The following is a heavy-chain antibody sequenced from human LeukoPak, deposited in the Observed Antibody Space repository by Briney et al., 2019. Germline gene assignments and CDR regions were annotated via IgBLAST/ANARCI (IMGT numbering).Heavy chain of an antibody. J-gene: IGHJ4*02. CDR1: GFTFSSYA. Sequence: GGSLRLSCAASGFTFSSYAMSWVRQAPGKGLEWVSAISGSGDSTYYADSVKARFTISRDNSKNTLYLQMNSLRAEDTALYYCAKGYDRYYFDYWGQGTLVTVSS. D-gene: IGHD3-22*01. V-gene: IGHV3-23*01. CDR2: ISGSGDST. CDR3: AKGYDRYYFDY.